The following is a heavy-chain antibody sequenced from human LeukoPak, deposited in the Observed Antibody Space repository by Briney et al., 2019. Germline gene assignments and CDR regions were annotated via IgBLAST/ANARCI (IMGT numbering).Heavy chain of an antibody. D-gene: IGHD1-26*01. J-gene: IGHJ3*02. CDR1: AYTLTSYY. Sequence: ASVKVSCKASAYTLTSYYMHWVRQAPGQGLEWMGIINPSGGSTSYAQKFRGRVTMTRDMSTSTVYMELSSLRSEDTAVYYCARVESWEHSGSSQDAFDIWGQGTMVTVSS. CDR3: ARVESWEHSGSSQDAFDI. V-gene: IGHV1-46*01. CDR2: INPSGGST.